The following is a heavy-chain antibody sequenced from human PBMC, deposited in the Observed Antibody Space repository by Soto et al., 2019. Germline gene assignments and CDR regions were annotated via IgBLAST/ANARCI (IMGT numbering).Heavy chain of an antibody. CDR2: INHSGSI. CDR3: ARGEVTTGVF. Sequence: SETMSLTCAVYGGSVGGYYWSWVRQPPGKGLEWIGEINHSGSITYAPSLKSRVTMSVDTSKNQFSLRLNSVTAADTAVYYCARGEVTTGVFWGQGTQVTVSS. J-gene: IGHJ4*02. CDR1: GGSVGGYY. D-gene: IGHD4-17*01. V-gene: IGHV4-34*01.